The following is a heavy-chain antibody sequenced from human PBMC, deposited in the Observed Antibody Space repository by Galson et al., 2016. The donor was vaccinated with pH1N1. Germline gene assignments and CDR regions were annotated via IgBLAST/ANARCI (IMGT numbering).Heavy chain of an antibody. V-gene: IGHV3-7*01. D-gene: IGHD6-19*01. CDR1: GFTFSHYW. CDR2: IKENGSEK. J-gene: IGHJ4*01. CDR3: AGHLFSASASPFEY. Sequence: SLRLSCAASGFTFSHYWMSWVRQAPGKGLEWVANIKENGSEKYYLDSVKGRFTISRDNAKHSVSLQLDSLRAEDTAVYYCAGHLFSASASPFEYWGQGALVTVSS.